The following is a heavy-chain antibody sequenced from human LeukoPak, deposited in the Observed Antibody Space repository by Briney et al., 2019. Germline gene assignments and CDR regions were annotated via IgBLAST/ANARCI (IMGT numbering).Heavy chain of an antibody. Sequence: NPGGSLRLSCAVSGFTFSDYYMSWIRQAPGKGLEWVSYVSSSGNTIYYGDSVKGRFTIARDNAKNSLYLQMNSLRGEDTAVYYCARGAWRKDHSDSSAYYPDAFDIWGQGTMVTVSS. CDR3: ARGAWRKDHSDSSAYYPDAFDI. CDR2: VSSSGNTI. V-gene: IGHV3-11*04. J-gene: IGHJ3*02. CDR1: GFTFSDYY. D-gene: IGHD3-22*01.